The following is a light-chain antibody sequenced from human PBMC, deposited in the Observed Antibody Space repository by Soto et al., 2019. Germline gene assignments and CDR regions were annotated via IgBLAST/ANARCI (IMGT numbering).Light chain of an antibody. V-gene: IGKV1-12*01. Sequence: DIQMTQSPSSVSASVGDRVTITCRASRDINRWLAWYQQKPGKAPKLLIDTASSLQSGVPSRFSGSGSGTDFTLTITSLQPEDFATYYCQQATSFPYTLGQGTKLEIK. CDR1: RDINRW. J-gene: IGKJ2*01. CDR3: QQATSFPYT. CDR2: TAS.